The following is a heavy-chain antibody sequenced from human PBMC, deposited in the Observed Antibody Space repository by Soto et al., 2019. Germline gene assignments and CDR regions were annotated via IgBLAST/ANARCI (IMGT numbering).Heavy chain of an antibody. D-gene: IGHD2-15*01. CDR2: IDPSDSYT. V-gene: IGHV5-10-1*01. CDR3: ARFPLYCSGGSCYPNWFDP. Sequence: GESLKISCKGSGYSFTSYWISWVRQMPGKGLEWMGRIDPSDSYTNYSPSFQGHVTISADKSISTAYLQWSSLKASDTALYYCARFPLYCSGGSCYPNWFDPWGQGTLVTVSS. J-gene: IGHJ5*02. CDR1: GYSFTSYW.